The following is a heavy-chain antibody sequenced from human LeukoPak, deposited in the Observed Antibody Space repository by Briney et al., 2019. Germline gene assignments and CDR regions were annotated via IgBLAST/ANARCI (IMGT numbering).Heavy chain of an antibody. CDR3: AKVETSGGANCYALDY. J-gene: IGHJ4*02. D-gene: IGHD2-2*01. CDR1: GFTFSSYA. V-gene: IGHV3-23*01. Sequence: LPGGSLRLSCAASGFTFSSYAMTWVRQAPDKGLEWVSSISGSDGSTYYADSVKGRFTISRDDSQNTLYLQMNSLSAEDTAVYYCAKVETSGGANCYALDYWGQGTLVTVSS. CDR2: ISGSDGST.